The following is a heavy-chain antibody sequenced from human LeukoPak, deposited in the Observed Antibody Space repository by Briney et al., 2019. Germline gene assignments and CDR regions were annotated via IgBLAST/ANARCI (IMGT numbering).Heavy chain of an antibody. CDR1: GYTFTSYA. D-gene: IGHD5-12*01. Sequence: ASVKVSCKASGYTFTSYAMNWVRQAPGQGLEWMGWINPNSGGTDYAQKFQGRVTMTRDTSISTAYMELSRLRSDDTAVYYCARVVPRSEGYSGYDWQLDLSGYYFDYWGQGTLVTVSS. J-gene: IGHJ4*02. CDR2: INPNSGGT. V-gene: IGHV1-2*02. CDR3: ARVVPRSEGYSGYDWQLDLSGYYFDY.